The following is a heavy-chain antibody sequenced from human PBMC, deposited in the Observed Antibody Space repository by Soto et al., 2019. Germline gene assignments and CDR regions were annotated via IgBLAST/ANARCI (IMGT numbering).Heavy chain of an antibody. CDR2: LYYGRST. Sequence: SETLSLTCAVSGDSISTYYCMWIRQPPGKGLESIGYLYYGRSTKYNPSLKSRVTISLDKSNNQFSLNLSSVTAADTAVYYCATLPPRIVVVVLPIPTWGQGTLVTVSS. CDR1: GDSISTYY. J-gene: IGHJ4*02. CDR3: ATLPPRIVVVVLPIPT. D-gene: IGHD2-15*01. V-gene: IGHV4-59*12.